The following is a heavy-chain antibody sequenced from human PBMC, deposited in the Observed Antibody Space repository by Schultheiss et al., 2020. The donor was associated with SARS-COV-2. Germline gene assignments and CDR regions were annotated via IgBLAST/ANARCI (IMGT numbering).Heavy chain of an antibody. J-gene: IGHJ6*02. CDR1: GDSVSSGDFY. D-gene: IGHD1-26*01. V-gene: IGHV4-61*08. CDR3: ARRVPSTYGMDV. CDR2: TYYSGST. Sequence: SETLSLTCTVSGDSVSSGDFYCSWIRQPPGKGLEWIGYTYYSGSTYYNPSLKSRVTISVDTSKNQFSLKLTSVTAADTAVYYCARRVPSTYGMDVWGQGTTVTVSS.